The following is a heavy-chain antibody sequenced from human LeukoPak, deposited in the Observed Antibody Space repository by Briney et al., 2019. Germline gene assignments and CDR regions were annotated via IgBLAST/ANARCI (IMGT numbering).Heavy chain of an antibody. CDR1: GFTFTSYS. V-gene: IGHV3-23*01. CDR2: ISGGGGST. CDR3: AKPLGVTMLGFDY. Sequence: GGSLRLSCAASGFTFTSYSMNWVRQAPGKGLEWVSTISGGGGSTYYADSVKGRFTISRDNSKNTLYLQVNSLRAEDTAVYYCAKPLGVTMLGFDYWGQGTLVTVSS. J-gene: IGHJ4*02. D-gene: IGHD3-10*02.